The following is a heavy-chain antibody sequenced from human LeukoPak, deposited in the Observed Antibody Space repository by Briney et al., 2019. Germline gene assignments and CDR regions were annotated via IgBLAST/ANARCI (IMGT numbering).Heavy chain of an antibody. D-gene: IGHD1-26*01. CDR1: GGTFSSYA. CDR3: AREDSGSPPSYDY. V-gene: IGHV1-69*13. J-gene: IGHJ4*02. CDR2: IIPIFGTA. Sequence: GASVKVSCKASGGTFSSYAISWVRQAPGQGLEWMGGIIPIFGTANYAQKFQGRVTITADESTSTAYMELSSLRSEDTAVYYCAREDSGSPPSYDYWGQGTLVTVSS.